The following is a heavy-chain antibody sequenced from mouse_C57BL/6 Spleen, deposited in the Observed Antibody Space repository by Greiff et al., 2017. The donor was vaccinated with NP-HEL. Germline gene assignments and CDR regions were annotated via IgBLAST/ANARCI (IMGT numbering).Heavy chain of an antibody. CDR3: AREEDY. J-gene: IGHJ2*01. Sequence: QVQLQQSGAELAKPGASVKLSCKASGYTFTSYWMPWVKQRPGQGLEWIGYINPSSGYTKYNQKFKGKATLTADKSSSTAYMQLSSLTYEDSAVYYCAREEDYWGQGTTLTVSS. CDR1: GYTFTSYW. CDR2: INPSSGYT. V-gene: IGHV1-7*01.